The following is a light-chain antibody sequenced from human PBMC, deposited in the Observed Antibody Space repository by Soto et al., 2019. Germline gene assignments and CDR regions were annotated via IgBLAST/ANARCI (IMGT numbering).Light chain of an antibody. J-gene: IGKJ1*01. CDR1: QSISSSS. V-gene: IGKV3-20*01. CDR2: GAS. CDR3: QQYSSAPWT. Sequence: EIVLTQSPGTLSLSPGERATLSCRASQSISSSSLAWYQQKSGQAPRLLIYGASRRATAIPDRFSGSGSGTDFTLTISRLEPEDFAVYYCQQYSSAPWTFGQGTKVEIK.